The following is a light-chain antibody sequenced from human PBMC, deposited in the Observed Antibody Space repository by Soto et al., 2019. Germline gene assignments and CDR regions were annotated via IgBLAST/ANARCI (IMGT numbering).Light chain of an antibody. CDR2: GNS. CDR3: QSFDSSLSGWRV. Sequence: QSVLTQPPSVSGAPGQRVTISCTGSSSNIGAGYDVHWYQQLPGTAPKLLIHGNSNRPSGVPDRFSGSKSGTSASLAITGLQAEDEADYYCQSFDSSLSGWRVFGGGTKLTVL. J-gene: IGLJ3*02. V-gene: IGLV1-40*01. CDR1: SSNIGAGYD.